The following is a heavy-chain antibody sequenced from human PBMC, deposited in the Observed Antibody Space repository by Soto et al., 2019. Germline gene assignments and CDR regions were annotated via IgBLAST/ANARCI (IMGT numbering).Heavy chain of an antibody. CDR3: ARDQEGYCRGGSCYALRGLNWFDP. J-gene: IGHJ5*02. CDR2: IIPILGIA. Sequence: QVQLVQSGAEVKKPVSSVKVSCKASGGTYSSCTISWVRQAPGQGLEWMGRIIPILGIANYAQKFQGRVTITADKSTSTAYMELSSLRSEDTAVYYCARDQEGYCRGGSCYALRGLNWFDPWGQGTLVTVSS. V-gene: IGHV1-69*08. CDR1: GGTYSSCT. D-gene: IGHD2-15*01.